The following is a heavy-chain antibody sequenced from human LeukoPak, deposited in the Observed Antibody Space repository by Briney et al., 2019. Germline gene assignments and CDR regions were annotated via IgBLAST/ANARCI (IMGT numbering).Heavy chain of an antibody. CDR1: GFTVSSNY. Sequence: GGSLRLSCAASGFTVSSNYMNWVRQAPGKGLEWVSIIYSGGTTYYADSVKGRFTISRDNSKNTLYLQMNSLRAEDTAVYYCARVLWNGDYPRFDYWGQGTLVTVSS. CDR2: IYSGGTT. J-gene: IGHJ4*02. D-gene: IGHD4-17*01. CDR3: ARVLWNGDYPRFDY. V-gene: IGHV3-53*01.